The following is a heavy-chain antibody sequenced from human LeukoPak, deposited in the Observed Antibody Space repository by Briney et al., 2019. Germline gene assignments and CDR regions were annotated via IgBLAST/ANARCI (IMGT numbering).Heavy chain of an antibody. J-gene: IGHJ4*02. CDR3: ARGHGITGTTGY. CDR2: IYYSGST. D-gene: IGHD1-7*01. V-gene: IGHV4-39*01. Sequence: PETLSLTCTVSGGSISSSSYYWGWIRQPPGKGLEWIGSIYYSGSTYYNPSLKSRVTISVDTSKNQFSLKLSSVTAADTAVYYCARGHGITGTTGYWGQGTLVTVSS. CDR1: GGSISSSSYY.